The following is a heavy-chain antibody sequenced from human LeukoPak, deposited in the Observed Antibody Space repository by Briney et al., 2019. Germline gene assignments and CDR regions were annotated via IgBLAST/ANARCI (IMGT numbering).Heavy chain of an antibody. D-gene: IGHD6-6*01. Sequence: GGSLRLSCAASGFTFSSYAMSWVRQAPGKGLEWVSAISGSGGRTYNADSVQGRFSISRDNSKNTVYLQMSSLRAEDTALYYCAKDDFSSSSSDSWGQGTLVTVSS. CDR2: ISGSGGRT. CDR1: GFTFSSYA. J-gene: IGHJ4*02. CDR3: AKDDFSSSSSDS. V-gene: IGHV3-23*01.